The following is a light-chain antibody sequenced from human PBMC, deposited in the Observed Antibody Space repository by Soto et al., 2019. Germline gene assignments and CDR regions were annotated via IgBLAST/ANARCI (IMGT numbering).Light chain of an antibody. CDR1: SSNIGAGYD. J-gene: IGLJ2*01. V-gene: IGLV1-40*01. CDR2: GNS. Sequence: QTVVTQPPSVSGAPGQRVTISCTGSSSNIGAGYDVHWYQQLPGTAPKLLIYGNSNRPSGVPDRFSGSKSGTSASLAITGLRAEDGADYYCQSFDSTLSGVVFAGGTKLPVL. CDR3: QSFDSTLSGVV.